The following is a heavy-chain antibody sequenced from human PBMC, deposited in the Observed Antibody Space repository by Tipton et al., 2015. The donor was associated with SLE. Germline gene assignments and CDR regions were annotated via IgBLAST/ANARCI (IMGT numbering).Heavy chain of an antibody. CDR2: MSAGSNT. V-gene: IGHV3-23*01. Sequence: SLRLSCAASGFIFRSYAMSWVRQAPGKGLDWVSAMSAGSNTYFADSVKGRFTISRDNSKNTLYLQMNSLRAEDTAVYYCAKGKPYYYDSSGYFPFAAWGQITLVTVSS. CDR1: GFIFRSYA. J-gene: IGHJ5*02. CDR3: AKGKPYYYDSSGYFPFAA. D-gene: IGHD3-22*01.